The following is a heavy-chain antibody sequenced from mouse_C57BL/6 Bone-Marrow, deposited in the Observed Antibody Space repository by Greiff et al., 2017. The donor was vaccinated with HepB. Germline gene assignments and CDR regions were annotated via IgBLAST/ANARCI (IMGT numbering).Heavy chain of an antibody. CDR2: INPSTGGT. V-gene: IGHV1-42*01. CDR3: ARGVYDGYYAMDY. CDR1: GYSFTGYY. Sequence: EVQLQQSGPELVKPGASVKISCKASGYSFTGYYMNWVKQSPEKSLEWIGEINPSTGGTTYNQKFKAKATLTVDKSSSTAYMQLKSLTSEDSAVYYCARGVYDGYYAMDYWGQGTSVTVSS. D-gene: IGHD2-3*01. J-gene: IGHJ4*01.